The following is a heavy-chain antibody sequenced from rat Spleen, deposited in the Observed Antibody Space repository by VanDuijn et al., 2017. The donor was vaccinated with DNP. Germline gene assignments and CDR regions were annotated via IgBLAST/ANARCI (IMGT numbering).Heavy chain of an antibody. D-gene: IGHD1-4*01. Sequence: EVQLVESDGGLVQPGRSLKLSCAASGFTFSDYYMAWVRQAPTKGLEWVATISYDGSSTYYRDSVKGRFTISRDNAKSTLYLQMDSLRSEDTATYYCARHRADYFDYWGQGVMVTVSS. CDR1: GFTFSDYY. J-gene: IGHJ2*01. V-gene: IGHV5-29*01. CDR2: ISYDGSST. CDR3: ARHRADYFDY.